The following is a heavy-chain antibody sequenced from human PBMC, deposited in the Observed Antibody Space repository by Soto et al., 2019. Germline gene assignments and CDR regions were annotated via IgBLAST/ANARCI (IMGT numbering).Heavy chain of an antibody. J-gene: IGHJ4*02. CDR3: ASPRLSSDGTSPIDY. CDR1: GFTFSSYA. D-gene: IGHD6-13*01. Sequence: QVQLVESGGGVVQPGRSLRLSCAASGFTFSSYAMHWVRQAPGKRLEWVAVISYDGSNKYYADSVKGRFTISRDNSKNALYLQLNSLRAENTAVYYCASPRLSSDGTSPIDYWGQGTLVTFSS. V-gene: IGHV3-30-3*01. CDR2: ISYDGSNK.